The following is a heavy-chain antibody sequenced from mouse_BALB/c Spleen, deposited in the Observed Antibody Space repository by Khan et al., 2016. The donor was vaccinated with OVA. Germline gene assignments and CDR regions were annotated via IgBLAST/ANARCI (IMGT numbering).Heavy chain of an antibody. CDR2: INPNNDYT. V-gene: IGHV1-4*01. J-gene: IGHJ3*01. Sequence: QVQLQQSGAELARPGASVKMSCKASGYTFTSYTIHWVRQRPGQALEWIGHINPNNDYTNYNQNFKDKATLIVDKSSSTAYMQLSSLTSEDSAVYYWVREGAYYRSDGWFAYWGQGTLVTVSA. D-gene: IGHD2-14*01. CDR3: VREGAYYRSDGWFAY. CDR1: GYTFTSYT.